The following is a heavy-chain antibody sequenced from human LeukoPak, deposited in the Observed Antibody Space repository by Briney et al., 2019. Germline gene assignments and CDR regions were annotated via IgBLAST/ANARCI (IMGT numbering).Heavy chain of an antibody. CDR2: VSGSGGST. CDR3: AKVADSSGSFDY. CDR1: GFTFSSYA. D-gene: IGHD3-22*01. V-gene: IGHV3-23*01. Sequence: PGGSLRLSCAASGFTFSSYAMSWVRQAPGKGLEWVSAVSGSGGSTYNADSVKGRFTISRDNSKNTLYLQMNSLRAEDTAVYYCAKVADSSGSFDYWGQGTLVTVSS. J-gene: IGHJ4*02.